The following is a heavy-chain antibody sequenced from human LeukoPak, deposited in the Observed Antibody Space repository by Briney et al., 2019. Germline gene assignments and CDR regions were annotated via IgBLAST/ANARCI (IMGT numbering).Heavy chain of an antibody. Sequence: ASVKVSCKASGYTFTSYGISWVRQAPGQGLEWMGWISAYNGNTNYAQKLQGRVTMTTDTSTSTAYMEPRSLRSDDTAVYYCARGEVLGYDLTAFDIWGQGTMVTVSS. V-gene: IGHV1-18*01. CDR1: GYTFTSYG. CDR2: ISAYNGNT. D-gene: IGHD3-16*01. CDR3: ARGEVLGYDLTAFDI. J-gene: IGHJ3*02.